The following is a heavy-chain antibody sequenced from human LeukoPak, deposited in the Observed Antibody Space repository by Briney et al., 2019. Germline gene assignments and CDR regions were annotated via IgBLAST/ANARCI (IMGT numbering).Heavy chain of an antibody. Sequence: GASVKVSCKASGYTFTSYAMHWVRQAPGQRLEWMGWINAGNGNTKYSQKFQGRVTITRDTSASTAHMELSSLRSEDTAVYYCARDRWLRPYYFDYWGQGTLVTVSS. CDR2: INAGNGNT. J-gene: IGHJ4*02. CDR3: ARDRWLRPYYFDY. V-gene: IGHV1-3*01. CDR1: GYTFTSYA. D-gene: IGHD5-12*01.